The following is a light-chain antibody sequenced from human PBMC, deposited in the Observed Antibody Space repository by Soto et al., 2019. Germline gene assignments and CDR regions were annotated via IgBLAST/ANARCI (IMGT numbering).Light chain of an antibody. J-gene: IGLJ2*01. CDR3: AAWDDSLKEV. CDR1: SSNIGSNT. CDR2: SNN. V-gene: IGLV1-44*01. Sequence: QSVLTQTPSASGTPGQRVTISCSGSSSNIGSNTVNWYQQLPGTAPNLLIYSNNQRPSGVPDRFSGSQSGTSASLAISGLQSEDEADYYCAAWDDSLKEVFGGGTKLTVL.